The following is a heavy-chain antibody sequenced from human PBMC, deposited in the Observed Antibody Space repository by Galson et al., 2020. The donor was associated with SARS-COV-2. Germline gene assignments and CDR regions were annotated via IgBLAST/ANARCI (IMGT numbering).Heavy chain of an antibody. V-gene: IGHV3-23*01. D-gene: IGHD2-21*02. CDR2: ISESGSST. CDR1: GFIITEYA. CDR3: AKDRYCGFDCPPDY. Sequence: GESLKISCAASGFIITEYAMNWVRQAPGKGLEWVSLISESGSSTYYADSVKGRFTISKDNSKSILYLQMNRLRAEDTAIYYCAKDRYCGFDCPPDYWGQGTLVTVSS. J-gene: IGHJ4*02.